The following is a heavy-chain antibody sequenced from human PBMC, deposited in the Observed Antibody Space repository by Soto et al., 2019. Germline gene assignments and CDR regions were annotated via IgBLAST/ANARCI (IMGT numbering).Heavy chain of an antibody. CDR1: GDSISNNKW. CDR3: AKEGDRGYSFGD. Sequence: QVQLQESGPGLVKPSGTLSLTCAVSGDSISNNKWWSWVRQPPGKGLEWIGEIHHSGSTNYNPSLESRVTISVDRANDQLSRKLSSVTAADTAVYYWAKEGDRGYSFGDWGQGTLVTVSA. V-gene: IGHV4-4*02. J-gene: IGHJ4*02. D-gene: IGHD5-18*01. CDR2: IHHSGST.